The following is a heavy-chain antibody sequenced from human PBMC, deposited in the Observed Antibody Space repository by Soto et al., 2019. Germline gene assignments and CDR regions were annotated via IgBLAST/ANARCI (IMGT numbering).Heavy chain of an antibody. CDR1: GGTFSSYA. CDR3: ARAGETAMVTSGYYYYGMDV. V-gene: IGHV1-69*13. CDR2: IIPIFGTA. J-gene: IGHJ6*02. D-gene: IGHD5-18*01. Sequence: SVKVSCKASGGTFSSYAISWVRQAPGQRLEWMGGIIPIFGTANYAQKFQGRVTITADESTSTAYMELSSLRSEDTAVYYCARAGETAMVTSGYYYYGMDVWGQGTTVTVSS.